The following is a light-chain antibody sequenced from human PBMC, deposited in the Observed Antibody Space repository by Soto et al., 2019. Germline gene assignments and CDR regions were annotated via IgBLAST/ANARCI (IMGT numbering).Light chain of an antibody. V-gene: IGKV3-20*01. CDR2: GTS. Sequence: EIVLTQSPGTLSLSPGERATLSCRASQRVRSNYLAWYQQKPGQTPRLVLYGTSNRATGIPDRFSGSGSGTEFILTISRVEPEDFAVYFCQQYGGSPPDFTFGPGTKVEIK. CDR3: QQYGGSPPDFT. CDR1: QRVRSNY. J-gene: IGKJ3*01.